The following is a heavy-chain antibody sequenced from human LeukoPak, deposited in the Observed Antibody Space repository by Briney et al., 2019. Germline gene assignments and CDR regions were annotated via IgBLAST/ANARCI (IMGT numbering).Heavy chain of an antibody. J-gene: IGHJ4*02. D-gene: IGHD6-13*01. CDR3: TRGPGSTWYSDY. CDR1: GFTVSSNY. V-gene: IGHV3-53*05. Sequence: GGSLRLSCAASGFTVSSNYLNWVRQAPGKGLEWVSIIYSGGDTYYADSVKGRFTISRDNSKNTLYLQMNSLRPEDTAVYYCTRGPGSTWYSDYWGQGTLVTVSS. CDR2: IYSGGDT.